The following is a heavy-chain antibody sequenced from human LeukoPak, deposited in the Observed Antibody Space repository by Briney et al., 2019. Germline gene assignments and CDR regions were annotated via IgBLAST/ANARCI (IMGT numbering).Heavy chain of an antibody. D-gene: IGHD2-2*01. CDR2: IYTSGST. CDR1: GGSISSYY. CDR3: ARRRYCSSTSCYRYDY. Sequence: SETLSLTCTVSGGSISSYYWSWIRQPAGKGLEWIGRIYTSGSTNYNPSLKSRVTMSVDTSKNQFSLKLSSVTAADTAVYYCARRRYCSSTSCYRYDYWGQGTLVTVSS. V-gene: IGHV4-4*07. J-gene: IGHJ4*02.